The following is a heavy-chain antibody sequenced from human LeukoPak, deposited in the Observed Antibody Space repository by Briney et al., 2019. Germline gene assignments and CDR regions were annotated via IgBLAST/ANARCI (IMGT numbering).Heavy chain of an antibody. Sequence: GGSLRLSCAASGFTFSGYAVSWVRQAPGRGLEWVSAISGSGGTYYIASVKGRFIVSRDNSRNTLYLQLNSLRAEDTAIYYCAKEDFRDHTTGFDSWGQGTLVTVSS. CDR3: AKEDFRDHTTGFDS. D-gene: IGHD1-1*01. CDR2: ISGSGGT. V-gene: IGHV3-23*01. CDR1: GFTFSGYA. J-gene: IGHJ5*01.